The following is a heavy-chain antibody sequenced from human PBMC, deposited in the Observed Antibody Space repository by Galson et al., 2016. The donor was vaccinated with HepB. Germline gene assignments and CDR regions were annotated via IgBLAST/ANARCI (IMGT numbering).Heavy chain of an antibody. CDR2: IREDSFEK. V-gene: IGHV3-7*03. CDR1: GFTVSDSY. D-gene: IGHD3-16*01. J-gene: IGHJ6*02. Sequence: SLRLSCAASGFTVSDSYMSWVRQAPGKGLEWMANIREDSFEKYYMESVKGRFTISRDNAKSSLFLQMNYLTAEDTGVYYCARGIMAAHWGMDVWGQGTTVIVSS. CDR3: ARGIMAAHWGMDV.